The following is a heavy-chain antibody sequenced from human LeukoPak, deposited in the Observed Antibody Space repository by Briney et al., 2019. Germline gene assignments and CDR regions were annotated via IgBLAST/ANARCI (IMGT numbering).Heavy chain of an antibody. J-gene: IGHJ3*02. CDR1: GSTFSSYE. Sequence: GGSLRLSCAASGSTFSSYEMNWVRQAPGKGLEWVSYISSSGNTIYYADSVKGRFTISRDNAKNSLYLQMNSLRAEDTAVYYCARESPPQYSYDSSSYLGPMDAFDIWGQGTMVTVSS. CDR2: ISSSGNTI. D-gene: IGHD3-22*01. V-gene: IGHV3-48*03. CDR3: ARESPPQYSYDSSSYLGPMDAFDI.